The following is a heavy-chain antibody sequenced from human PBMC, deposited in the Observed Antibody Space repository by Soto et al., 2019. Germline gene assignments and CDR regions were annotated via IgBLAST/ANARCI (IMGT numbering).Heavy chain of an antibody. CDR1: GGSISSSSYY. CDR2: IYYSGST. J-gene: IGHJ5*01. Sequence: QLQLQESGPGLVKPSETLSLTCTVSGGSISSSSYYWGWIRQPPAKGLEWIGNIYYSGSTYYNPSLQIRVTISVDTSKNQFSLKLSSVTAADTAVYYCARRGSSSWFGYWGQGTLVTVSS. D-gene: IGHD6-13*01. CDR3: ARRGSSSWFGY. V-gene: IGHV4-39*01.